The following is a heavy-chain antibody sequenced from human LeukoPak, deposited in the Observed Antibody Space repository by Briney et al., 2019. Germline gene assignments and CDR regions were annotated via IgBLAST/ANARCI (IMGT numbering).Heavy chain of an antibody. CDR1: GGSFSGYY. CDR3: ARDRLKGYYGSGSYYC. V-gene: IGHV4-34*01. J-gene: IGHJ4*02. D-gene: IGHD3-10*01. Sequence: PSETLSLTCAVYGGSFSGYYWSWIRQPPGKGLEWIGEINHSGSTNYNPSLKSRVTISVDTSKNQFSLKLSSVTAADTAVYYCARDRLKGYYGSGSYYCWGQGTLVTVSS. CDR2: INHSGST.